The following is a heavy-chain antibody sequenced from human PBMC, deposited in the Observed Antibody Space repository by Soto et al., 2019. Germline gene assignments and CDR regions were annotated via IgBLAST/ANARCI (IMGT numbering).Heavy chain of an antibody. Sequence: SETLSLTCAVSGGSISSGGYSWSWIRQPPGKGLEWIGYIYYSGSTNYNPSLKSRVTISVDTSKNQFSLKLSSVTAADTAVYYCARHWGPRTTGTTLLDYGMDVWGQGTTVTVSS. J-gene: IGHJ6*02. CDR3: ARHWGPRTTGTTLLDYGMDV. V-gene: IGHV4-61*08. CDR1: GGSISSGGYS. D-gene: IGHD1-1*01. CDR2: IYYSGST.